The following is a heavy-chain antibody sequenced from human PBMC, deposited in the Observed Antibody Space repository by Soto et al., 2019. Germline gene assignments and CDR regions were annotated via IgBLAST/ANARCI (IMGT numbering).Heavy chain of an antibody. CDR3: AEDGDDSRPPGAVDM. J-gene: IGHJ3*02. CDR1: VMTFSTHA. Sequence: EVQLLESGGGLVQPGGSLRLSCVASVMTFSTHAMTWVRQAPGKGPEWVASITGGGTTHYAASARGRFTISRDNSTNTVYLQMNSLRAEDTAVDYCAEDGDDSRPPGAVDMWGQGTMVSVSS. CDR2: ITGGGTT. V-gene: IGHV3-23*01. D-gene: IGHD3-22*01.